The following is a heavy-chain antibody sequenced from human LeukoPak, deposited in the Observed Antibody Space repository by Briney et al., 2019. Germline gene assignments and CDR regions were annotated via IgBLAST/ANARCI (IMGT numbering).Heavy chain of an antibody. CDR2: IRNKANRYTR. D-gene: IGHD3-22*01. Sequence: PGGSLRLSCAASGFTFNDHSMDWVRQAPGKGLEWVGRIRNKANRYTREYAASVKGRFTISRDDSKTSVYLQMNSLKTEDTAVYYCASDPARDYYDTSGYFRWVDYWGQGTLVTVSS. V-gene: IGHV3-72*01. J-gene: IGHJ4*02. CDR3: ASDPARDYYDTSGYFRWVDY. CDR1: GFTFNDHS.